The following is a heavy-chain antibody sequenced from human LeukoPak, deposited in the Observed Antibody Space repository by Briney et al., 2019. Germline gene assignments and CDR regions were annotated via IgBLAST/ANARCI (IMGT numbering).Heavy chain of an antibody. Sequence: ASVKVSFKASGYTFTSYDINWVRQATGQGLEWMGWMNPNSGNTGYAQKFQGRVTMTRNTSISTAYMELSSLRSEDTAVYYCARGRSGSSLRYYYYGMDVWGQGTTVTVSS. CDR1: GYTFTSYD. J-gene: IGHJ6*02. D-gene: IGHD3-10*01. CDR3: ARGRSGSSLRYYYYGMDV. V-gene: IGHV1-8*01. CDR2: MNPNSGNT.